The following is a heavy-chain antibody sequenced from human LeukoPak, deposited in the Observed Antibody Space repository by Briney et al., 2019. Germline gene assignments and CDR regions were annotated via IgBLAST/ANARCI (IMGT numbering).Heavy chain of an antibody. CDR3: ARRGAGSGGLDY. CDR2: IIETGASP. CDR1: GFSFSLYA. J-gene: IGHJ4*02. Sequence: PGGSLTLSCAASGFSFSLYAMNWVRQAPGKGLEWVSTIIETGASPYYADSVRGRFTVSRDSSKNMFYLQMNSLRAEDTAIYYCARRGAGSGGLDYWGQGTLVTVSS. D-gene: IGHD6-19*01. V-gene: IGHV3-23*01.